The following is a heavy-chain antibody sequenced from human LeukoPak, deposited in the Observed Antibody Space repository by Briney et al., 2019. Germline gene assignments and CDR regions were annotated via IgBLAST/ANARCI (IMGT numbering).Heavy chain of an antibody. CDR1: GYTFTTYG. CDR2: IYPKNGNT. CDR3: ARDGPLGYFQE. V-gene: IGHV1-18*01. Sequence: ASVKDSCKASGYTFTTYGICWVRQAPGQGLEWMGWIYPKNGNTYYPQKVQGRITMTTDTSTRTGYMGLRSLRSDDTAVYYCARDGPLGYFQEWGQGALVTVSS. J-gene: IGHJ1*01.